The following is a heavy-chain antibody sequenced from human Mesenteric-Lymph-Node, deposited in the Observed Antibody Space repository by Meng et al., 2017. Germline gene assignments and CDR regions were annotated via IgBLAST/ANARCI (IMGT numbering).Heavy chain of an antibody. V-gene: IGHV4-31*03. Sequence: ESGPGLVKPSQTLSLTCTVSGGSVSSGGYYWTWIRQHPGKGLEWFGHIYYSGSTFYNPSLKRRVIISIDTSKNQFSLNLRSVTAADTAVYYCARVSSGWDYFDYWGQGTLVTVSS. J-gene: IGHJ4*02. CDR2: IYYSGST. CDR1: GGSVSSGGYY. D-gene: IGHD6-19*01. CDR3: ARVSSGWDYFDY.